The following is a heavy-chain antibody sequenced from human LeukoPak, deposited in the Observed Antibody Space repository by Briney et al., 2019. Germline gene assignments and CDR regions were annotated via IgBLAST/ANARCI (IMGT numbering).Heavy chain of an antibody. J-gene: IGHJ5*02. CDR1: GGPISSGDYY. V-gene: IGHV4-30-4*01. Sequence: SETLSLTCTVSGGPISSGDYYWSWIRQPPGKGLEWIGYIYYSGSTYYNPSLKSRVTISVDTSKNQFSLKLSSVTAADTAVYYCAREGYYGSGSYSVRFDPWGQGTLVTVSS. CDR2: IYYSGST. D-gene: IGHD3-10*01. CDR3: AREGYYGSGSYSVRFDP.